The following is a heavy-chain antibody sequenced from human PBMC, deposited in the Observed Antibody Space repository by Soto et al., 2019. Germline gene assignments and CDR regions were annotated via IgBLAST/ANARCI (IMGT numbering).Heavy chain of an antibody. CDR1: GFTFSSYA. Sequence: QVQLVESGGGVVQPGRSLRLSCAASGFTFSSYAMHWVRQAPGKGLEWVAVISYDGSNKYYADSVKGRFTISRDNSKNTLYLQMNSLRAEDTAVYYCARDPGALMANYGMDVWGQGTTVTVSS. J-gene: IGHJ6*02. V-gene: IGHV3-30-3*01. CDR2: ISYDGSNK. D-gene: IGHD2-8*01. CDR3: ARDPGALMANYGMDV.